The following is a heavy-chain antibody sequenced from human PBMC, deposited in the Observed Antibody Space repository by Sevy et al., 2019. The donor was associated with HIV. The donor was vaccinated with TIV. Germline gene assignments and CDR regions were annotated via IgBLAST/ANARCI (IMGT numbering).Heavy chain of an antibody. CDR3: SRGVVVTRKITMTFDY. Sequence: GGSLRLSCAASGFTFSSYWMSWVRQAPGKGLEWVANIKQDGSEKYYVDSVKGRFTISRDNAKNSLYLQMNSLRAEDTAVYYCSRGVVVTRKITMTFDYWGQGTLVTVSS. CDR2: IKQDGSEK. CDR1: GFTFSSYW. J-gene: IGHJ4*02. V-gene: IGHV3-7*04. D-gene: IGHD2-21*02.